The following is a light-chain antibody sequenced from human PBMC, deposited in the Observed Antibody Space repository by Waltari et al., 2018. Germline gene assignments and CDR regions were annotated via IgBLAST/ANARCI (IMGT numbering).Light chain of an antibody. J-gene: IGKJ2*01. V-gene: IGKV1-39*01. CDR1: QSISSY. CDR3: QQSYSTPMYT. Sequence: MTQSPSSLSASVGDRXTITCRASQSISSYLNWYQQKPGKAPKLLIYAASSLQSGVPSRFSGSGSGTDFTLTISSLQPEDFATYYCQQSYSTPMYTFGQGTKLEIK. CDR2: AAS.